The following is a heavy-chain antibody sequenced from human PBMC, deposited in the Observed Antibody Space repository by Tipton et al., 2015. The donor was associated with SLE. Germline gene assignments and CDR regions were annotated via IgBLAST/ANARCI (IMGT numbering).Heavy chain of an antibody. CDR2: IWYDGSNK. CDR3: ARDIKSLGVEGSGYFPFDI. D-gene: IGHD5-12*01. Sequence: SLRLSCAASGFTFSSYGMHWVRQAPGKGLEWVAVIWYDGSNKYYADSVKGRFTISRDNSKNTLYLQMNSLRAEDTAVYYCARDIKSLGVEGSGYFPFDIWGQGTMVTVSS. CDR1: GFTFSSYG. V-gene: IGHV3-33*01. J-gene: IGHJ3*02.